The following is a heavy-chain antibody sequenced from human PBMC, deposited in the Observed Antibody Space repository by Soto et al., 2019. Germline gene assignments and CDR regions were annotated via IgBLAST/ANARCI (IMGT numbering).Heavy chain of an antibody. V-gene: IGHV4-31*03. CDR2: IHYTGGT. CDR3: ARERAGTNDFPTYLYYFYYLDV. J-gene: IGHJ6*03. CDR1: GGSVSSGAFC. Sequence: QVQLQESGPGLVKPSESLSLTCTVSGGSVSSGAFCWSWIRQHPGKGLEWIGYIHYTGGTYYNPSLKSRINMSVDASRSQFCLKLTSVTAADTAVYYCARERAGTNDFPTYLYYFYYLDVWGRGTTVTVSS. D-gene: IGHD1-1*01.